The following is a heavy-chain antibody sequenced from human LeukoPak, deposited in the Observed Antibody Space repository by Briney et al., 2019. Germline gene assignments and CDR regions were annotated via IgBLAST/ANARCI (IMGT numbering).Heavy chain of an antibody. V-gene: IGHV1-69*13. CDR1: GGTFSSYA. Sequence: GASVKVSCKASGGTFSSYAISWVRQAPGQGLEWMGGIIPIFGTANYAQKFQGRVTITADESTSTAYMELSRLRSDDTAVYYCARDVSDAFDIWGQGTMVTVSS. J-gene: IGHJ3*02. CDR3: ARDVSDAFDI. CDR2: IIPIFGTA.